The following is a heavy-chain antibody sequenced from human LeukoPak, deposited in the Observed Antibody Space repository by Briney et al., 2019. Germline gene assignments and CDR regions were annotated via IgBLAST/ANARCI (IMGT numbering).Heavy chain of an antibody. CDR1: GFTLRSYE. V-gene: IGHV3-48*03. CDR3: AREQWLLREYFDY. Sequence: GGPLRLSCAASGFTLRSYEMNWVRQAPGKGLEWVSYISSSGSTIYSADSVKGRFTISRDNAKNSLYLQMNSLRAEDTAVYYCAREQWLLREYFDYWGQGTLVTVSS. CDR2: ISSSGSTI. J-gene: IGHJ4*02. D-gene: IGHD6-19*01.